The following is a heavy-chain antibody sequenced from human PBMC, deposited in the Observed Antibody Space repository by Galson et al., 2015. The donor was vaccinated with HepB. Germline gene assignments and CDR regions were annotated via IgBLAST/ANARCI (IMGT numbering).Heavy chain of an antibody. CDR2: ISGSGGNT. CDR1: GFTFSSYA. J-gene: IGHJ4*02. V-gene: IGHV3-23*01. D-gene: IGHD1-26*01. CDR3: AKGDSPLLDPFDY. Sequence: SLRLSCAASGFTFSSYAMSWVRQAPGKGLEWVSAISGSGGNTYYADSVKGRFTISRDNSKNTLYLQMNSLRAEDTAVYYCAKGDSPLLDPFDYWGQGTLFTVSS.